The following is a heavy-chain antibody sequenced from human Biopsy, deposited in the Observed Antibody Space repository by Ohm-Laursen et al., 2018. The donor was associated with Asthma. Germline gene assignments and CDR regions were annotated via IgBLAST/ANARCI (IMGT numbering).Heavy chain of an antibody. Sequence: SDTLSLTCSLSSGSGGYMRSGNYYWGWIRQPPGKGLEWIGSIYYSGTTYYNPSLKSRVTISADTSKNQFHLNLNSVTAADTAVYFCARAAITGIRGWFDPWGQGTQVTVSS. J-gene: IGHJ5*02. CDR1: SGSGGYMRSGNYY. D-gene: IGHD1-20*01. V-gene: IGHV4-39*06. CDR3: ARAAITGIRGWFDP. CDR2: IYYSGTT.